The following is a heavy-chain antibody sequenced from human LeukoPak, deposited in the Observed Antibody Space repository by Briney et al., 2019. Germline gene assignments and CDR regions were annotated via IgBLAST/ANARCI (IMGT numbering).Heavy chain of an antibody. J-gene: IGHJ6*03. Sequence: PGGSLRLSCAASGFTFSNYAMSWIRQPPGKGLEWIGSIYYSGSTYYNPSLKSRVTISEDTSKNHFSLKLSSVTAADTAVYYCARASWLPQSRNYYYMDVWGKGTTVTISS. CDR1: GFTFSNYA. D-gene: IGHD5-12*01. CDR3: ARASWLPQSRNYYYMDV. CDR2: IYYSGST. V-gene: IGHV4-39*07.